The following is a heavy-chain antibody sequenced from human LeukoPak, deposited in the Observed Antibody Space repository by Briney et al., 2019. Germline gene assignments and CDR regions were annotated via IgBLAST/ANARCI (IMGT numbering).Heavy chain of an antibody. V-gene: IGHV5-51*01. J-gene: IGHJ4*02. CDR2: IYPGDSDT. CDR3: ARSHIVSTTAFDY. Sequence: GESLKISCKGSGYSFTSYWIGWVRQMPGKGLEWMGIIYPGDSDTRYSPSFQGQVTILVDKSISTAYLLWSSLKASGTALYYCARSHIVSTTAFDYWGQGTLVTVSS. CDR1: GYSFTSYW. D-gene: IGHD5/OR15-5a*01.